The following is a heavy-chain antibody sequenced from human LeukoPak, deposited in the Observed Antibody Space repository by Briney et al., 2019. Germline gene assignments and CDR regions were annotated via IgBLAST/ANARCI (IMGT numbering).Heavy chain of an antibody. CDR1: GFTFSSYA. D-gene: IGHD3-3*01. CDR3: AKSPYYDFWSDYLWYFDY. Sequence: PGGSLRLSCAASGFTFSSYAMSWVRQAPGKGLEWVSAISGSGGSTYYADSVKGRFTISRDNSKNTLYLQMNSLRAEDTAVYYCAKSPYYDFWSDYLWYFDYWGQGTLVTVSS. CDR2: ISGSGGST. V-gene: IGHV3-23*01. J-gene: IGHJ4*02.